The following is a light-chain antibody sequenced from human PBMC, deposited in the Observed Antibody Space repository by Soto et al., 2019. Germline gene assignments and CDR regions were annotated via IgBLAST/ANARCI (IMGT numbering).Light chain of an antibody. J-gene: IGKJ1*01. CDR1: QSVARF. V-gene: IGKV1-39*01. Sequence: DIQMTQSPSSLSASVGDRITIACRASQSVARFLNWYQQKPGQAPKLLIFGASTLHTGVPSRFTGSGSGTDFTLTITSLHPEDFATYFCQQSHTSPPTFGQGTKVHI. CDR2: GAS. CDR3: QQSHTSPPT.